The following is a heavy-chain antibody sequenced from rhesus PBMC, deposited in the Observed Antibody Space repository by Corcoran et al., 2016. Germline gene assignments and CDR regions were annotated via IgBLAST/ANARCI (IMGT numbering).Heavy chain of an antibody. Sequence: QVQLQESGPGLVKPSETLSLTCAVSGYSINSGFYWVWIRQPPGKGLEYIASISGGSGSTNYNPSLKSLVTISKDMTKNQFSLKLTSVTAADTAVYYCARHGLTGGFDYWGQGVLVTVSS. CDR1: GYSINSGFY. V-gene: IGHV4-99*01. D-gene: IGHD7-45*01. CDR3: ARHGLTGGFDY. CDR2: ISGGSGST. J-gene: IGHJ4*01.